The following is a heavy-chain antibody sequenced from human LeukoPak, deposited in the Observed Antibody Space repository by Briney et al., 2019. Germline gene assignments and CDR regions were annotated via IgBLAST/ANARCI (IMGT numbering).Heavy chain of an antibody. CDR2: IYYTGST. V-gene: IGHV4-59*01. CDR1: GGYISSYY. CDR3: ARDRRESSKPNDAFDI. D-gene: IGHD4-11*01. J-gene: IGHJ3*02. Sequence: SETLSLTCGVSGGYISSYYWSWIRQPPGKGLEWIRYIYYTGSTNHNPSLESRVTISIDTSKKQLYLKLRSVTAADTAVYYCARDRRESSKPNDAFDIWGQGTMVTVSS.